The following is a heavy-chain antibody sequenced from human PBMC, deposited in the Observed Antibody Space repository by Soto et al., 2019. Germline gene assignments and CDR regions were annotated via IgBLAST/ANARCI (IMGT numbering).Heavy chain of an antibody. CDR3: ARKYYDSSGPPYSFDY. V-gene: IGHV4-59*08. CDR2: IYYSGST. CDR1: GGSISSYY. D-gene: IGHD3-22*01. J-gene: IGHJ4*02. Sequence: PSETLSLTCTVYGGSISSYYWSWIRQPPGKGLEWIGYIYYSGSTNYNPSLKSRVTISVDTSKNQFSLKLSSVTAADTAVYYCARKYYDSSGPPYSFDYRGQGTRVSV.